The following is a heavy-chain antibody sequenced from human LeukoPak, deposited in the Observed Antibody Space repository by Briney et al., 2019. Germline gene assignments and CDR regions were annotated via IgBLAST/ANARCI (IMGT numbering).Heavy chain of an antibody. CDR3: ASGSGSYRTPYYYMDV. D-gene: IGHD3-10*01. CDR2: ISGTSTTI. V-gene: IGHV3-48*01. Sequence: GGSLRLSCAASGFTFSSYSMNWVRQAPGRGLEWVSYISGTSTTIYYADSVKGRFTISRDTAKNSLYLQMTSLRAEDTAVYYCASGSGSYRTPYYYMDVWGTGTTVTVSS. J-gene: IGHJ6*03. CDR1: GFTFSSYS.